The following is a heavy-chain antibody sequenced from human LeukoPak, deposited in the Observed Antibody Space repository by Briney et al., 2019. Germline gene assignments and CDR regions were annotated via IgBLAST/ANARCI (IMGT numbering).Heavy chain of an antibody. J-gene: IGHJ4*02. CDR1: GYTFTSFY. CDR3: ARDGEYYDSRGSYFDS. D-gene: IGHD3-22*01. CDR2: INPSSGGT. V-gene: IGHV1-46*01. Sequence: ASVKVSCKASGYTFTSFYMHWVRQAPGRGLEWMGIINPSSGGTSNAQKFQGRVTMTRDTSTSTVYMELSSLRSEDTAVYYCARDGEYYDSRGSYFDSWGQGTLVTVSS.